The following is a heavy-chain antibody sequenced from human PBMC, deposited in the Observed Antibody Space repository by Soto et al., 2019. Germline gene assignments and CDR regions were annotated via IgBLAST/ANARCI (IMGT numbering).Heavy chain of an antibody. J-gene: IGHJ4*02. CDR2: IYDSGST. Sequence: PSETLSLTCTVSGSSISSSSYYWCWIRQPQGKGLEWIVSIYDSGSTYHNPSLKSRVPISVHTSNDQFSLGLKSVTAEDTAVYFCARAHVPTPAFDYWGQGTLVSDSS. D-gene: IGHD2-2*01. V-gene: IGHV4-39*07. CDR3: ARAHVPTPAFDY. CDR1: GSSISSSSYY.